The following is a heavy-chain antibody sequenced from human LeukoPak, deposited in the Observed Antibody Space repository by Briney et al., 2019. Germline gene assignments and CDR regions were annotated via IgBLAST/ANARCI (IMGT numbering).Heavy chain of an antibody. J-gene: IGHJ3*02. V-gene: IGHV4-31*03. CDR3: ARVPEGELSLSFDI. D-gene: IGHD3-16*02. CDR1: GGSISSGGYY. CDR2: IYYSGST. Sequence: SETLSLTCTVSGGSISSGGYYWSWIRQHPGKGLEWIGYIYYSGSTYYNPSLKSRVTISVDTSKNQFSLKLSSVTAADTAVYYCARVPEGELSLSFDIWGQGTMVTVSS.